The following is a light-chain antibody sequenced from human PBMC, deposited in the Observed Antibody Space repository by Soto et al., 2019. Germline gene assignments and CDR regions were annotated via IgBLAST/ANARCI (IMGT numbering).Light chain of an antibody. Sequence: DVVMTQSPLSLPGTLGQPASISCMSNQSLVHSDGIAYFSWFQQRPGRSPRRLIYKVSNRDSGVPDRFSGSGSGTDFALKISRVEAEDVGVYYCMQGTHWPITFGQGTRLEIK. J-gene: IGKJ5*01. CDR1: QSLVHSDGIAY. CDR2: KVS. V-gene: IGKV2-30*02. CDR3: MQGTHWPIT.